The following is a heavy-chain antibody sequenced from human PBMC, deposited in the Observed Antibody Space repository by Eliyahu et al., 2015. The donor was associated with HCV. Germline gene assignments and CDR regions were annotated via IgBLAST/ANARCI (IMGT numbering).Heavy chain of an antibody. CDR2: TYYRSKWYN. V-gene: IGHV6-1*01. Sequence: QVQLQQSGPGLVKPSQTLSLTCAISGDSVSSXSAAWNWIRQSPSRGLEWLGRTYYRSKWYNDYAVSVKSRITINPDTSKNQFSLQLNSVTPEDTAVYYCARDLDCSGGSCRDYYYYGMDVWGQGTTVTVSS. D-gene: IGHD2-15*01. CDR3: ARDLDCSGGSCRDYYYYGMDV. CDR1: GDSVSSXSAA. J-gene: IGHJ6*02.